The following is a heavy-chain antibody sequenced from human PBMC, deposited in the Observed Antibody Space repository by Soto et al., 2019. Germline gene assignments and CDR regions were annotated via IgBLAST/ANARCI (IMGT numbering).Heavy chain of an antibody. CDR2: ISGSGGST. CDR1: GFTFSSYA. Sequence: GSLRLSCAASGFTFSSYAMSWVRQAPGKGLEWVSAISGSGGSTYYADSVKGRFTISRDNSKNTLYLQMNSLRAEDTAVYYSAKGDYYYSPPPGAFDIWGQGTMVTVSS. D-gene: IGHD3-10*01. V-gene: IGHV3-23*01. CDR3: AKGDYYYSPPPGAFDI. J-gene: IGHJ3*02.